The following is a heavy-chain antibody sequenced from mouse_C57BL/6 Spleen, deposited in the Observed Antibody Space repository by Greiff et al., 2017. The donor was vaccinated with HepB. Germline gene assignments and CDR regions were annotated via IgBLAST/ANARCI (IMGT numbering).Heavy chain of an antibody. CDR3: AREGNSSGYAMDY. J-gene: IGHJ4*01. V-gene: IGHV1-4*01. Sequence: VQLQQSGAELARPGASVKMFCKASGYTFTSYTMHWVKQRPGQGLEWIGYINPSSGYTKYNQKFKDKATLTADKSSSTAYMQLSSLTSEDSAVYYCAREGNSSGYAMDYWGQGTSVTVSS. CDR1: GYTFTSYT. CDR2: INPSSGYT. D-gene: IGHD3-2*02.